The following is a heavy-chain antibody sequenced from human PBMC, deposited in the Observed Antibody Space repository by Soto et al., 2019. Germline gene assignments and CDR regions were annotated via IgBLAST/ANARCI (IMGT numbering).Heavy chain of an antibody. CDR3: AKDMKWGGMTTIHYFDS. V-gene: IGHV3-9*01. Sequence: EVQLVESGGGLVQPGRSLRLSCAASGFTVDDYAVHWVRQAPGKGLESVSGISWNSETIDYADSVKGRFTISRDNAKSSLFLQMNSLRPDDTALYYCAKDMKWGGMTTIHYFDSWGQGTLVTVSS. D-gene: IGHD4-17*01. J-gene: IGHJ4*02. CDR2: ISWNSETI. CDR1: GFTVDDYA.